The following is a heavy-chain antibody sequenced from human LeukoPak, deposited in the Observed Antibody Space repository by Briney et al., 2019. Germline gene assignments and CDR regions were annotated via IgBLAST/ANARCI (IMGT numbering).Heavy chain of an antibody. CDR1: GGSISSYY. J-gene: IGHJ6*03. D-gene: IGHD3-10*01. CDR2: LYTSGST. CDR3: ARDLSRYGSGSYYYMDV. V-gene: IGHV4-4*07. Sequence: SETLSLTCTVSGGSISSYYWSWIRQPAGKGLEWIGRLYTSGSTNYNPSLESRVTMSVDMSRNQFSLKLSSVTAADTAVYYCARDLSRYGSGSYYYMDVWGKGTTVTISS.